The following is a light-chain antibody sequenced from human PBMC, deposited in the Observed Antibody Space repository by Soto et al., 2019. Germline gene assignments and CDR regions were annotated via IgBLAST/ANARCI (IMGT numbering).Light chain of an antibody. CDR1: QSISSN. V-gene: IGKV3-15*01. J-gene: IGKJ1*01. Sequence: EILMTQSPATLSVSPGERVTLSCRASQSISSNLAWYQQKPGQAPRLLIYGASTRATGIPARFSGRGSGTEFTLSISSLQSEDFAVYYCQQYNNWTRTFGQGTKVEIK. CDR2: GAS. CDR3: QQYNNWTRT.